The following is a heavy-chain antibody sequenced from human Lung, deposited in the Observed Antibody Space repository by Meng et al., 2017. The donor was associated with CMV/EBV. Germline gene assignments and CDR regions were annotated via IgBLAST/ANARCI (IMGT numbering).Heavy chain of an antibody. CDR2: IYPGDSDS. Sequence: SXXASGYSLTSYWIGWVRQMPGKGLEWMGLIYPGDSDSRYSPSFQGQVTISADKSINTAYLQWSSLKASDNAMYYCARRVRYCSSTNCYTLGFDYXGQGXLVTVFS. D-gene: IGHD2-2*02. CDR1: GYSLTSYW. CDR3: ARRVRYCSSTNCYTLGFDY. V-gene: IGHV5-51*01. J-gene: IGHJ4*02.